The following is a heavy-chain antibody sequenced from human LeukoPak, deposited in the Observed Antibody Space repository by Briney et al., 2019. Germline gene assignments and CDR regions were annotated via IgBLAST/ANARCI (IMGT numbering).Heavy chain of an antibody. V-gene: IGHV3-23*01. J-gene: IGHJ4*02. CDR3: AKDLYSNYGPADY. CDR2: INGGGVNT. D-gene: IGHD4-11*01. CDR1: GFTFSSYA. Sequence: PAEGSLRLSCAASGFTFSSYAMSWVRQAPGKGLEWVSTINGGGVNTHYGDSVGGRFTISRDNSKNTLFLQMNSLRDEDTAVYYCAKDLYSNYGPADYWGQGNLVTVSS.